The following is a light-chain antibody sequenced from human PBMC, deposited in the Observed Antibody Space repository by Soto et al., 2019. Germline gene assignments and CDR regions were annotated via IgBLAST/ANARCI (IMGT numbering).Light chain of an antibody. CDR1: QSVSSY. J-gene: IGKJ4*01. CDR2: DAS. Sequence: EIVLTQSPATLSLSPGNRATLSCRASQSVSSYLAWYQQKPGQAPRLLIYDASNRATGIPARFSGSGSGTDFTLTITGPAPEDFAVYYCQQRSNWPSTFGGGTKVEIK. CDR3: QQRSNWPST. V-gene: IGKV3-11*01.